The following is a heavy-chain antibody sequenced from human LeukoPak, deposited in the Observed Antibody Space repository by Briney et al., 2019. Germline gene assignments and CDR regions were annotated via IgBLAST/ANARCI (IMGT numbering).Heavy chain of an antibody. CDR3: ARLRGYSYGYADY. J-gene: IGHJ4*02. CDR1: GFTFSSYS. CDR2: ITSSRNTI. D-gene: IGHD5-18*01. V-gene: IGHV3-48*04. Sequence: GGALRLSCAASGFTFSSYSMNCVRQAPGKGLEWVSYITSSRNTIDYADSVKGRFTLSRATAEHSLFLQMVSLRAEDTAVYYCARLRGYSYGYADYWGQGTLVTVSS.